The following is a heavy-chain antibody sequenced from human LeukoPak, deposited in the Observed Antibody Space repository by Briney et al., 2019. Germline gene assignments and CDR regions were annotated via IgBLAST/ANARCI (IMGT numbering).Heavy chain of an antibody. Sequence: SETLSLTCAVYGGSFSGYYWSWIRQPPGKGLEWIGEINHSGSANYNPSLKSRVTISVDTSKNQFSLKLSSVTAADTAVYYCARTRSRYNSGYAPNYGMDVWGQGTTVTVSS. CDR2: INHSGSA. J-gene: IGHJ6*02. CDR1: GGSFSGYY. V-gene: IGHV4-34*01. CDR3: ARTRSRYNSGYAPNYGMDV. D-gene: IGHD5-12*01.